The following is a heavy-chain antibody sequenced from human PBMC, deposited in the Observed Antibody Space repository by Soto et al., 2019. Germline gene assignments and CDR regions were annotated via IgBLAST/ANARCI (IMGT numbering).Heavy chain of an antibody. J-gene: IGHJ4*02. CDR1: GYTFTSYG. CDR2: ISAYNGNT. CDR3: ARGPRYDFWSKY. V-gene: IGHV1-18*01. D-gene: IGHD3-3*01. Sequence: ASVKVSCKASGYTFTSYGIIWVRQAPGQGLEWMGWISAYNGNTNYAQKLQGRVTMTTDTSTSTAYMELSSLRSEDTAVYYCARGPRYDFWSKYWGQGTLVTVSS.